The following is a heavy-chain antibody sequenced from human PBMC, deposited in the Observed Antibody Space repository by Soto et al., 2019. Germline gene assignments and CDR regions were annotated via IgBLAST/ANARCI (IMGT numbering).Heavy chain of an antibody. J-gene: IGHJ4*02. CDR2: IYYSGST. CDR3: ARHSSGWYKDY. Sequence: QVQLQESGPGLVKPSETLSLTCTVSGGSISSYYWSWIRQPPGKGLEWIGYIYYSGSTNYNPSLKSRVTISVDTSKNQFSLKLSSVTAADTAVYYCARHSSGWYKDYWGQGTLVTVSS. CDR1: GGSISSYY. D-gene: IGHD6-19*01. V-gene: IGHV4-59*08.